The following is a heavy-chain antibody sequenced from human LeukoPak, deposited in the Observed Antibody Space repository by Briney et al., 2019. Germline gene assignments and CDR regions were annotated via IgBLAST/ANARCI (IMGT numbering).Heavy chain of an antibody. CDR3: VRGGAYSTSSPAGY. CDR1: GFTFSSYW. D-gene: IGHD6-6*01. CDR2: INQDGSEK. Sequence: GGSLRLSCAASGFTFSSYWMSWVRQAPGKRLEWVANINQDGSEKYYVDSVEGRFIISRDNARNSLFLQMNILTAEDTAIYYCVRGGAYSTSSPAGYWGQGTLVSVSS. V-gene: IGHV3-7*01. J-gene: IGHJ4*02.